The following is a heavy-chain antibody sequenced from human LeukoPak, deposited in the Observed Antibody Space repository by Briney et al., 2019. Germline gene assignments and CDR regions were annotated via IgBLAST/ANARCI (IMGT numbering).Heavy chain of an antibody. D-gene: IGHD7-27*01. V-gene: IGHV3-30*18. CDR1: GWTFSTYR. CDR3: TKAHLPRHELGNFYFDY. J-gene: IGHJ4*02. CDR2: ASYDGSSM. Sequence: PGPTLRLSSAGSGWTFSTYRRQRDHQTQGKELEWVAVASYDGSSMYYADSVKGRFTIARDNSKNTLYLQMNSLRSEDTAVYFCTKAHLPRHELGNFYFDYWGQGTLVSVSS.